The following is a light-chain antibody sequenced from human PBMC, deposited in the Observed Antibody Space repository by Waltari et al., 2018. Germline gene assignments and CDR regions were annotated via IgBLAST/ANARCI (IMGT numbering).Light chain of an antibody. Sequence: SYELTQPPSVSVSPGQTASIPCSGAKLGDKYACWYQQKPGQSPVLVIYQDSKRPSGIPERFSGSNSGNTATLTISGTQAMDEADYYCQAWDSSTFVVFGGGTKLTVL. CDR1: KLGDKY. V-gene: IGLV3-1*01. CDR2: QDS. CDR3: QAWDSSTFVV. J-gene: IGLJ2*01.